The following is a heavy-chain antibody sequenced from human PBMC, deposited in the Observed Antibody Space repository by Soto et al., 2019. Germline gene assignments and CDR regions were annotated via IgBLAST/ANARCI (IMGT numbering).Heavy chain of an antibody. CDR2: IYYTGST. Sequence: QLQLQESGPGLVKPSETLSLTCTVSGASISNTGSYWGWIRQSPGRGLEWIGNIYYTGSTYYSPSLKRRLTISLDTSNNHLSLRLTSVTSTDTAVYFCARRPNIYYAMDGGGRGTTVTVSS. J-gene: IGHJ6*02. V-gene: IGHV4-39*01. CDR1: GASISNTGSY. CDR3: ARRPNIYYAMDG.